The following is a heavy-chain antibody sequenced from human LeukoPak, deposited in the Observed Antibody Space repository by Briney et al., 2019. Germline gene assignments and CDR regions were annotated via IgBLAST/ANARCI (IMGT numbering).Heavy chain of an antibody. CDR3: GKEGYPQRNAEYFQH. CDR2: ISYDGSNK. V-gene: IGHV3-30*18. Sequence: PGGSLRLSCAASGFTFSSYGMHWVRQVPGKGLEWVAVISYDGSNKYYADSVKGRFTISRDNSKNTLYLQMNSLRAEDTAVYYCGKEGYPQRNAEYFQHWGQGTLVTVSS. J-gene: IGHJ1*01. CDR1: GFTFSSYG. D-gene: IGHD1-1*01.